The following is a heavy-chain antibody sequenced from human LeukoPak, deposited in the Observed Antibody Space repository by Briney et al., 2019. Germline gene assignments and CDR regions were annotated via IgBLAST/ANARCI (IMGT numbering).Heavy chain of an antibody. V-gene: IGHV3-15*01. Sequence: GGSLRLSCAASGFTFSNAWMSWVRQAPGEGLEWVARVKRKTGGGTTDYAAPVKGRFTISRDDSKNTLYLQMNSLKTEDSAVYYCTTDNNYGDYGLDYWGQGTLVTVSS. CDR3: TTDNNYGDYGLDY. CDR2: VKRKTGGGTT. D-gene: IGHD4-17*01. CDR1: GFTFSNAW. J-gene: IGHJ4*02.